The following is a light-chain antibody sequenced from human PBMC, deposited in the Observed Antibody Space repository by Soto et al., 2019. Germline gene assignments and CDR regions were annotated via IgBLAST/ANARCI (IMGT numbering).Light chain of an antibody. Sequence: EIVMTQSPATLSVSPGERANLSCRASQSVSSNLAWYQQKPGQAPRLLIYGASTRATGIPARFSGSGSGPEFTLTISSLQSEDFAVYYCQQYDNWPPSTFGQGTNLEIK. V-gene: IGKV3-15*01. CDR2: GAS. J-gene: IGKJ2*01. CDR1: QSVSSN. CDR3: QQYDNWPPST.